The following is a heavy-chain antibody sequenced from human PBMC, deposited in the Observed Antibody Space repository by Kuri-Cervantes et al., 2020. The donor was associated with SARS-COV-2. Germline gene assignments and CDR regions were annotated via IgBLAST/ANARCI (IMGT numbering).Heavy chain of an antibody. CDR3: AKNRHTVAAPFDY. CDR1: GFTVNSYY. D-gene: IGHD4-23*01. Sequence: GESLKISCAASGFTVNSYYINWVRQAPGKGLEWVSSISSRGDSTYYADSVRGRFTISRDNSKNTLYLQMNSLRADDTAVYYCAKNRHTVAAPFDYWGQGTLVTVSS. J-gene: IGHJ4*02. V-gene: IGHV3-23*01. CDR2: ISSRGDST.